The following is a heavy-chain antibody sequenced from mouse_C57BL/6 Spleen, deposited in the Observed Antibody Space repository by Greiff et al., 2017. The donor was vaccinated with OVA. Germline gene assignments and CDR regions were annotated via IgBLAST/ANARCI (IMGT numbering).Heavy chain of an antibody. CDR1: GYTFTSYW. CDR2: IDPSDSYT. Sequence: QVQLQQPGAELVKPGASVMLSCKASGYTFTSYWMQWVKQRPGQGLEWIGEIDPSDSYTNYNQKFKGKATLTVDTSSSTAYMQLSSLTSEDSAVYYCARGKYFDVWGTGTTVTVSS. J-gene: IGHJ1*03. CDR3: ARGKYFDV. V-gene: IGHV1-50*01.